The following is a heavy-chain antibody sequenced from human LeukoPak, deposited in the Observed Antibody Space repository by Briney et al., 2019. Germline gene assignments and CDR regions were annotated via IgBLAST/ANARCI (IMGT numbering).Heavy chain of an antibody. V-gene: IGHV3-7*01. CDR1: GLTFSSSW. CDR3: AREAKTGTTFDY. CDR2: INPEGSEK. J-gene: IGHJ4*02. D-gene: IGHD1-1*01. Sequence: GGSLRLSCAVSGLTFSSSWMDWVRQAPGKGLEWVASINPEGSEKYSADSVKGRFTISRDNAKNSLYLQMNSLRAEDTAVYYCAREAKTGTTFDYWGQGTLVTVSS.